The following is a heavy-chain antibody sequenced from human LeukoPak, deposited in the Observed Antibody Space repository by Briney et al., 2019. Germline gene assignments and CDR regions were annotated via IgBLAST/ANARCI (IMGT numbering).Heavy chain of an antibody. V-gene: IGHV4-31*03. Sequence: SETLSLTCNVSGDSISSGDYYWNWIRQQPGKGLEWIGYTYYSGRTYYNPSLRLRLTISVDTSNNLFSLRLTSVTAADTAVYYCARGAYRSAWADSWGQGTLVTVSS. CDR1: GDSISSGDYY. CDR3: ARGAYRSAWADS. CDR2: TYYSGRT. D-gene: IGHD6-19*01. J-gene: IGHJ4*02.